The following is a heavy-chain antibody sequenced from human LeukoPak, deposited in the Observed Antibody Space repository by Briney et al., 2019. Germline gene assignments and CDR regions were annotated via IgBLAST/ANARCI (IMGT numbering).Heavy chain of an antibody. D-gene: IGHD2-2*01. CDR3: ARDPSSSTKLPFLWYFDL. CDR1: GYTFTSYA. Sequence: ASVKVSCKASGYTFTSYAMNWVRQAPGQGLEWMGWINTNTGNPTYAQGFTGRFVFSLDTSVSTAYLQISSLKAEDTAVYYCARDPSSSTKLPFLWYFDLWGRGTLVTVSS. CDR2: INTNTGNP. J-gene: IGHJ2*01. V-gene: IGHV7-4-1*02.